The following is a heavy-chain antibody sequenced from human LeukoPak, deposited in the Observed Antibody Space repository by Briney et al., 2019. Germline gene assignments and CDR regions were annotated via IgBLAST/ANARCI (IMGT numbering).Heavy chain of an antibody. J-gene: IGHJ4*02. CDR3: ARDRDDILTGYYMAAYFDY. CDR1: GYTFTSYG. V-gene: IGHV1-18*01. D-gene: IGHD3-9*01. CDR2: ISAYNGNT. Sequence: GASVKVSCKXSGYTFTSYGISWVRQAPGQGLEWMGWISAYNGNTNYAQKLQGRVTMTTDTSTSTAYMELRSLRSDDTAVYYCARDRDDILTGYYMAAYFDYWGQGTLVTVSS.